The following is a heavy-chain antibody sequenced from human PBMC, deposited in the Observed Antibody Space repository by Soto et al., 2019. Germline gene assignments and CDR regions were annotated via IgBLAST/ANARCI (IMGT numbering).Heavy chain of an antibody. CDR3: ARAVAGTMRAFDI. V-gene: IGHV4-59*01. CDR2: IYYSGST. D-gene: IGHD6-19*01. CDR1: GGSISSYY. J-gene: IGHJ3*02. Sequence: SETLSLTCTVSGGSISSYYWSWIRQPPGKGLEWIGYIYYSGSTNYNPSLKSRVTISVDTSKNQFSLKLSSVTAADTAVYYCARAVAGTMRAFDIWGQGTMVTVS.